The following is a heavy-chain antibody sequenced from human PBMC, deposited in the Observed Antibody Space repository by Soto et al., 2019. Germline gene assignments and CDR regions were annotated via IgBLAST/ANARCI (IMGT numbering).Heavy chain of an antibody. CDR1: GFRFRSFA. D-gene: IGHD3-3*01. CDR2: INGGGDGT. Sequence: GGSLRLSCAASGFRFRSFAMSWVRQTPGKGLEWISGINGGGDGTYYADSVKGRFVISRDNSKNTLYLRMDSLRVDDTAVYFCARGYFWSGYYPGWGQGTLVTVSS. J-gene: IGHJ4*02. V-gene: IGHV3-23*01. CDR3: ARGYFWSGYYPG.